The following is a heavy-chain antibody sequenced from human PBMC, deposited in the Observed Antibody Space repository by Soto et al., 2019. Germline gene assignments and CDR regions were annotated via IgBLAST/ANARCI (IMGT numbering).Heavy chain of an antibody. CDR1: GLSFDNYA. CDR3: GKDPNGDYFGTFDF. CDR2: ITGNGAVT. D-gene: IGHD4-17*01. Sequence: EVQFLESGGGVVRPGGSLRLSCVASGLSFDNYAMTWVRQSPGKGLEWLACITGNGAVTSYTDSVRGRFTISRDNSKNTLYLQMDSLRAHDTAVYYCGKDPNGDYFGTFDFWGQGTTVTVSS. J-gene: IGHJ3*01. V-gene: IGHV3-23*01.